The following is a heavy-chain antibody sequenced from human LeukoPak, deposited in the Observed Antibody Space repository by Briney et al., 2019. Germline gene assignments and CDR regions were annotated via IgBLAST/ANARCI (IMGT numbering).Heavy chain of an antibody. CDR3: ARDTPKSSEDYYYYGMDV. CDR2: IWYDGSNK. Sequence: GGSLRLSCAASGFTFSNYGMYWVRQAPGKGLEWVTLIWYDGSNKYYADSVKGRFTISRDNSKNTLYLQMNSLRAEDTAVYHCARDTPKSSEDYYYYGMDVWGQGTTVTVSS. J-gene: IGHJ6*02. CDR1: GFTFSNYG. V-gene: IGHV3-33*01.